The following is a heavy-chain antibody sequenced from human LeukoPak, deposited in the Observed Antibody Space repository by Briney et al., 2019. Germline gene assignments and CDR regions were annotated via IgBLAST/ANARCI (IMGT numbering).Heavy chain of an antibody. D-gene: IGHD2-21*02. CDR3: ASVYCGGDCYPLYYYYGMDV. CDR2: INPNSGGT. V-gene: IGHV1-2*02. CDR1: GYTFTGYY. J-gene: IGHJ6*02. Sequence: ASVKASCKASGYTFTGYYMHWVRQAPGQGLEWMGWINPNSGGTNYAQKFQGRVTMTRDTSISTAYMELSRLRSDDTAVYYCASVYCGGDCYPLYYYYGMDVWGQGTTVTVSS.